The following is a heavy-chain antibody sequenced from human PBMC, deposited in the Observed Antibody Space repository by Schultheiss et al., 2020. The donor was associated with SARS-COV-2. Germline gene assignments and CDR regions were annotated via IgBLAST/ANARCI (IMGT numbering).Heavy chain of an antibody. CDR2: IYYSGST. Sequence: GSLRLSCTVSGGSVSSGSYYWSWIRQPPGKGLEWIGYIYYSGSTNYNPSLKSRVTISVDTSKNQFSLKLSSVTAADTAVYYCARVEGLTIFGVLSRNWFDPWGQGTLVTVSS. V-gene: IGHV4-61*01. CDR3: ARVEGLTIFGVLSRNWFDP. CDR1: GGSVSSGSYY. J-gene: IGHJ5*02. D-gene: IGHD3-3*01.